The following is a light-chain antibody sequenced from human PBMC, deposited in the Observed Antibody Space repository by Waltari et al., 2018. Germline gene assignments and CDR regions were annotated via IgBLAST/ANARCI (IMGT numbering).Light chain of an antibody. J-gene: IGKJ2*01. CDR1: QSVGSY. CDR3: QQRSNWPPYT. Sequence: EIVLTQSPATLSLSPGERATLSCRASQSVGSYLAWYQQKPGQAPRLLIFDASNRATGTPARFSGSGSGTDFTLTISNLEPEDFALYYCQQRSNWPPYTFGQGTKLEIK. CDR2: DAS. V-gene: IGKV3-11*01.